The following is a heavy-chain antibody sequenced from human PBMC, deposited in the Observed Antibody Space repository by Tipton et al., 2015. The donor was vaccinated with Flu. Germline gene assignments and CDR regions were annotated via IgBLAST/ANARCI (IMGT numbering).Heavy chain of an antibody. CDR3: ARASGSGTFVIFDP. CDR1: GGSFSGYY. CDR2: INHSGST. V-gene: IGHV4-34*10. Sequence: LRLSCAVYGGSFSGYYCSWIRQPPGKGLEWIGEINHSGSTNYNPSLKSRLTMSVDASKNQVYMTLKSVTAADTAVYYCARASGSGTFVIFDPWGQGRQVTVSS. J-gene: IGHJ5*02. D-gene: IGHD3-10*01.